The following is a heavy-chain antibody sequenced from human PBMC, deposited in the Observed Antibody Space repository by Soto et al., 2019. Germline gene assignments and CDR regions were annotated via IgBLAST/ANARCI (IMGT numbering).Heavy chain of an antibody. CDR1: GGSIICSTCY. CDR3: ARTSRSSAYDY. Sequence: PSETLSLTCTVSGGSIICSTCYWVWIRQPPGKGLEWIGTVHDSGSTYLSPSLKSRVTISVDTSKNQFSLKLSSVTAADTAIYFCARTSRSSAYDYWSQGTLVTVSS. V-gene: IGHV4-39*01. D-gene: IGHD6-6*01. J-gene: IGHJ4*02. CDR2: VHDSGST.